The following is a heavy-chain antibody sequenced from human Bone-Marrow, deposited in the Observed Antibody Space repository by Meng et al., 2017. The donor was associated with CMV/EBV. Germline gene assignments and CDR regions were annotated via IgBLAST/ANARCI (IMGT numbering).Heavy chain of an antibody. CDR1: RDTFSNYI. CDR2: IIPILGVT. J-gene: IGHJ4*02. V-gene: IGHV1-69*02. CDR3: TTGPTDLSYFDH. Sequence: SCKASRDTFSNYIINWVRQAPGQGLEWMGRIIPILGVTKHAQKFQGRVTVTADKSTSTAYMELSSLRSEDTAMYYCTTGPTDLSYFDHWGQGTLVTSPQ. D-gene: IGHD5/OR15-5a*01.